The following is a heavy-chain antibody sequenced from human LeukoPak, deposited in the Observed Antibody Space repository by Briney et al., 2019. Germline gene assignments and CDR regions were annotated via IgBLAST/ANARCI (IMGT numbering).Heavy chain of an antibody. D-gene: IGHD7-27*01. CDR3: ARANWANLDY. CDR1: GFTFSSYA. J-gene: IGHJ4*02. CDR2: ISYDGSNK. Sequence: GRSLRLSCAASGFTFSSYAMHWVRQAPGKGLEWVAVISYDGSNKYYADSVKGRFTISRDNSKNTLYLQMNSLRAEDTAVYYCARANWANLDYWGQGTLVTVSS. V-gene: IGHV3-30-3*01.